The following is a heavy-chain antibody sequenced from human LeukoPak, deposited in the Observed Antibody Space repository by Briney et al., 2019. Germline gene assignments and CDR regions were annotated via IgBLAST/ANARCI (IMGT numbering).Heavy chain of an antibody. V-gene: IGHV1-8*01. D-gene: IGHD3-9*01. CDR1: GYTFTSYD. CDR3: TTNYDILTAYGY. Sequence: ASVKVSCKASGYTFTSYDINWVRQATGQGLEWMGWMNPDSGNTGYAQKFQGRVTMTRNTSISTAYMELSSLRSEDTAVYYCTTNYDILTAYGYWGQGTLVTVSS. CDR2: MNPDSGNT. J-gene: IGHJ4*02.